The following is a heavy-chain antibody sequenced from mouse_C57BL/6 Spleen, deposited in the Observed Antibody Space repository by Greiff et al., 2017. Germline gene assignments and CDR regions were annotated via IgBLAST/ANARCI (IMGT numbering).Heavy chain of an antibody. CDR1: GYAFSSSW. J-gene: IGHJ4*01. CDR2: IYPGDGDT. D-gene: IGHD2-1*01. V-gene: IGHV1-82*01. Sequence: VKLQESGPELVKPGASVKISCKASGYAFSSSWMNWVKQRPGKGLEWIGRIYPGDGDTNYNGKFKGKATLTADKSSSTAYMQLSSLTSEDSAVYFCARENYGNYEGAMDYWGQGTSVTVSS. CDR3: ARENYGNYEGAMDY.